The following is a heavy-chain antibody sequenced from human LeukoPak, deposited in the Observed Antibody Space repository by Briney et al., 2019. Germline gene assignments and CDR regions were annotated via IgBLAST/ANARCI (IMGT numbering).Heavy chain of an antibody. CDR3: ASAYDFWSGYYPL. CDR1: GYTFTSYY. J-gene: IGHJ4*02. V-gene: IGHV1-46*03. D-gene: IGHD3-3*01. CDR2: INPSGGST. Sequence: ASVKVSCKASGYTFTSYYMHWVRQAPGQGLEWMGIINPSGGSTSYAQKFQGRVSMTRDTSTSTVYMELSSLRSEVTAVYYCASAYDFWSGYYPLWGQGTLVTVSS.